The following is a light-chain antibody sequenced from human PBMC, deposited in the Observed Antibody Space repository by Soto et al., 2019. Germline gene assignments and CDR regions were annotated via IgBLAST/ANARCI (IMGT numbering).Light chain of an antibody. CDR2: GAS. Sequence: EIVVTQSPGTLSLSPGERATLSCRASQSVSSSYLAWYQQKPGQAPRLLIYGASSRATGIPDRFSGSGSGTDFTLTISRLEPEDFAVYYCQQYGSSLFGPGTKVDIK. J-gene: IGKJ3*01. V-gene: IGKV3-20*01. CDR3: QQYGSSL. CDR1: QSVSSSY.